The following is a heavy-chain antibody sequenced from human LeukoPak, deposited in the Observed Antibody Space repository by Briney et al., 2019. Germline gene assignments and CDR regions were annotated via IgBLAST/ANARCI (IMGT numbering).Heavy chain of an antibody. J-gene: IGHJ3*01. Sequence: PGGSLRLSCAASGFTFSIYAMTWVRQAPGKGLEWVSGISGDGASTHYAESVKGQFTISRDNPQNTLFLQMNSLRVEDTAIYYCAKDSYVSGRPLHTFDVWGQGTMVTVSS. V-gene: IGHV3-23*01. CDR1: GFTFSIYA. CDR3: AKDSYVSGRPLHTFDV. CDR2: ISGDGAST. D-gene: IGHD3-10*01.